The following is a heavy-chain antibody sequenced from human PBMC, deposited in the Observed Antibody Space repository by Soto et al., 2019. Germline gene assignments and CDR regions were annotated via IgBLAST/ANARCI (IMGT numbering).Heavy chain of an antibody. CDR2: IFYSGST. J-gene: IGHJ4*02. CDR3: VRVPDY. V-gene: IGHV4-39*07. D-gene: IGHD2-2*01. Sequence: SETLSLTCTVSGGSIISSSYYWGWIRQPPGKGLEWIGSIFYSGSTYYNPSLKSRVTISVDRSKNQFSLKLSSVTAADTAVYYCVRVPDYWGQGILVTVSS. CDR1: GGSIISSSYY.